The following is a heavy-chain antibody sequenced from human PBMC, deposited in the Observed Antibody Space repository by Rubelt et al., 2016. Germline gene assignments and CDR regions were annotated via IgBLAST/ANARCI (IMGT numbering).Heavy chain of an antibody. CDR2: INAGNGNT. Sequence: QVQLVQSGAEVKKPGASVKVSCKASGYTFTSYAMHWVRQAPGHRLEWMGWINAGNGNTKYSQKFQGRVTSTRDTAASTAYMELSSLRSEDTAVYYCARGGLSELLWFGESRIDYWGQGTLVTVSS. J-gene: IGHJ4*02. CDR3: ARGGLSELLWFGESRIDY. V-gene: IGHV1-3*01. D-gene: IGHD3-10*01. CDR1: GYTFTSYA.